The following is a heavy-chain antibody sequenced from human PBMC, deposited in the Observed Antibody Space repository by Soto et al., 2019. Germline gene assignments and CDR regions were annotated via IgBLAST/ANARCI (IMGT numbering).Heavy chain of an antibody. CDR3: AKDRSGKYGVFDY. V-gene: IGHV3-74*01. D-gene: IGHD1-26*01. J-gene: IGHJ4*02. CDR1: GYTFSHYW. CDR2: VNPDGTIT. Sequence: GGSLRLSCAASGYTFSHYWMHWVRQAPGKGLVWVSRVNPDGTITTYADSVKGRFTISRDNAKNTLYLQMNSLGVEDTALYYCAKDRSGKYGVFDYWGQGTLVTDSS.